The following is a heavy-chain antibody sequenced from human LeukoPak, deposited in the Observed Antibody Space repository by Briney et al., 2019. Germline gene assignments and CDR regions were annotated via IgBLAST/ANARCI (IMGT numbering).Heavy chain of an antibody. D-gene: IGHD3-3*01. CDR2: FIPILGTA. J-gene: IGHJ6*04. Sequence: SVKVSCKASGATFSDYALNWVRQAPGQGLEWMGVFIPILGTANSTQKFQDRVTITADMSTNTAYMELSSLRSEDAAVYFCAGIPVFGVVLHQEPVWGKGTTVTVSS. CDR1: GATFSDYA. V-gene: IGHV1-69*10. CDR3: AGIPVFGVVLHQEPV.